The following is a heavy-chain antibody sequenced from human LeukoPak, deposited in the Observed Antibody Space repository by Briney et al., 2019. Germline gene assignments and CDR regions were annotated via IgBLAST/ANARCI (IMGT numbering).Heavy chain of an antibody. CDR1: GGSFSGYY. CDR2: INHSGST. V-gene: IGHV4-34*01. Sequence: SETLSLTCAVYGGSFSGYYWSWIRQPPGKGLEWIGEINHSGSTNYNPSLKSRVTISVDTSKNQFSLKLSSVTAADTAVYYCARLPTYYYYGMDVWGQGTTVTVSS. CDR3: ARLPTYYYYGMDV. J-gene: IGHJ6*02.